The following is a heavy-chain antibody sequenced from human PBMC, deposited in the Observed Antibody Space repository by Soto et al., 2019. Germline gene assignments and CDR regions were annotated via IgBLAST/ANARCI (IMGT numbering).Heavy chain of an antibody. D-gene: IGHD3-3*02. CDR1: GGSISSSSYY. CDR3: ARHSLALRKNNWFDP. V-gene: IGHV4-39*01. J-gene: IGHJ5*02. Sequence: SETLSLTCTVSGGSISSSSYYWGWIRQPPGKGLEWIGSIYYSGSSYYNPPLKSRVTMSVDTSKNQFSLRLRSVTAADTALYFCARHSLALRKNNWFDPWGQGIMVTVSS. CDR2: IYYSGSS.